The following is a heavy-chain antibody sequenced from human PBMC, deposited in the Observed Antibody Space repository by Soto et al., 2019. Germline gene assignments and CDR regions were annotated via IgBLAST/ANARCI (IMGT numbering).Heavy chain of an antibody. CDR3: ARCQWGMTGYQPDY. CDR1: GFAFSSYS. Sequence: GGSLRLSCAASGFAFSSYSIHWVRQAPGKGLEWVALISYDGSNKYYADSVKGRFTISRDNSKNTLYLQMNSLRAEDTAVYYCARCQWGMTGYQPDYWGQGTLVTVSS. V-gene: IGHV3-30-3*01. D-gene: IGHD3-9*01. CDR2: ISYDGSNK. J-gene: IGHJ4*02.